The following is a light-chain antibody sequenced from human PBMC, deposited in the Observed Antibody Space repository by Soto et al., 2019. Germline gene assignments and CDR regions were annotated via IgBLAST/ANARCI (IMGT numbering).Light chain of an antibody. V-gene: IGKV3-20*01. CDR3: QQYSRAPLT. Sequence: EIVLTQSPGTLSLSLGERPTLSYRDSQSVTDNYLAWYQQKPGQAPRLXISGASSRTSGIPDMFSASGSGTDCTRTISRLEPEDVEVDDCQQYSRAPLTFGQGTQV. CDR2: GAS. J-gene: IGKJ1*01. CDR1: QSVTDNY.